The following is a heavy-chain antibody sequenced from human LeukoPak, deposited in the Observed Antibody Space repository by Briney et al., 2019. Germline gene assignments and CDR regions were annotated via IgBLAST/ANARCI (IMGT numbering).Heavy chain of an antibody. Sequence: GGTLRLSCAASGFTFSSYWMSWVRQAPGKGLEWVAHINQDGSEKYYVDSVKGRFTISRDNARNSLYLQMNSLRAEDTAVYYCARDHKQYCGGDCYSALFDYWGQGTLVTVSS. V-gene: IGHV3-7*01. D-gene: IGHD2-21*02. CDR2: INQDGSEK. CDR3: ARDHKQYCGGDCYSALFDY. CDR1: GFTFSSYW. J-gene: IGHJ4*02.